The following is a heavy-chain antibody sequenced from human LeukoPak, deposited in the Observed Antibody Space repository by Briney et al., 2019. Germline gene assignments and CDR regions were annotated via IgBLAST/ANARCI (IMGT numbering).Heavy chain of an antibody. CDR2: ISAYNGNT. CDR1: GYTFTSYG. D-gene: IGHD2-2*01. Sequence: ASVKVSCKASGYTFTSYGISWVRQAPGRGLEWMGWISAYNGNTNYAQKLQGRVTMTTDTSTSTAYMELRSLRSDDTAVYYCARDRNYCSSTSCYGSDYYYYGMDVWGQGTTVTVSS. V-gene: IGHV1-18*01. J-gene: IGHJ6*02. CDR3: ARDRNYCSSTSCYGSDYYYYGMDV.